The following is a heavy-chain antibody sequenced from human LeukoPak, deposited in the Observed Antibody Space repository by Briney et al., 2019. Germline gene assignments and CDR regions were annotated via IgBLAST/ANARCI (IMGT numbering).Heavy chain of an antibody. D-gene: IGHD3-10*01. Sequence: ASVKVSCKASGYTFTHYYMHWVRQARGQGLEWMGRIDGETGNTRYAQNFQGRVGMTRDTSTSTVYMELSSLRFEDTAVYYCARDPGGNYFGPGTHFAYWGQGALVTVSS. V-gene: IGHV1-46*01. CDR3: ARDPGGNYFGPGTHFAY. CDR1: GYTFTHYY. J-gene: IGHJ4*02. CDR2: IDGETGNT.